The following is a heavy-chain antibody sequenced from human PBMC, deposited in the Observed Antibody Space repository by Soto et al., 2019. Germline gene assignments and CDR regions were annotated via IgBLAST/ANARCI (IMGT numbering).Heavy chain of an antibody. D-gene: IGHD5-12*01. J-gene: IGHJ4*02. Sequence: ASVKVSCKASGYTFTGYYMHWVRQAPGQGLEWMGWINPNSGGTNYAQKLQGRVTMTTDTSTSTAYMELRSLRYDDTAVYYCATVRPYSGYDYDDYWGQGTLVTVSS. CDR2: INPNSGGT. V-gene: IGHV1-2*02. CDR1: GYTFTGYY. CDR3: ATVRPYSGYDYDDY.